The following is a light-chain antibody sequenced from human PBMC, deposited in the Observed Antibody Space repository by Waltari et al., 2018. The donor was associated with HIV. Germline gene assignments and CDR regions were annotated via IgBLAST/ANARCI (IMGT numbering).Light chain of an antibody. CDR1: TIDVGS. CDR3: TSYAGNNRL. Sequence: QSALTQPPSASGPLGQQVTIPCTGPTIDVGSSWYQHHQGKAPKLSIYEGTKRPSGVPDRFSGSKYGNTASLTVSGLQAEDEADYYCTSYAGNNRLFGGGTKVTVL. V-gene: IGLV2-8*01. J-gene: IGLJ2*01. CDR2: EGT.